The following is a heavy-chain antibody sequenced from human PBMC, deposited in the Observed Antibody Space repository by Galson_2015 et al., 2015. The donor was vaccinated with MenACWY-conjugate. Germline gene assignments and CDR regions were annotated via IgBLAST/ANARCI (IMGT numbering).Heavy chain of an antibody. D-gene: IGHD3-10*01. J-gene: IGHJ4*02. CDR1: GFTFSTYW. CDR2: IKQDGTEI. Sequence: SLRFSCAASGFTFSTYWMSWVRQAPGKGLEWVASIKQDGTEISYVDSMKGRFTISRDNAKNSLYLQLNSLRAEDTAVYYCARGFISPTYWGQGTLVTVSS. V-gene: IGHV3-7*03. CDR3: ARGFISPTY.